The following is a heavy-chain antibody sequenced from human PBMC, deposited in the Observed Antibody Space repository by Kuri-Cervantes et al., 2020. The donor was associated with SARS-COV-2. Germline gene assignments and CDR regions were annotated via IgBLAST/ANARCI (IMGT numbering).Heavy chain of an antibody. V-gene: IGHV1-18*01. CDR2: ISAYNGNT. J-gene: IGHJ6*02. Sequence: ASVKVSCKASGYTFTSYGISWVRQAPGQGLEWMGWISAYNGNTNYAQKLQGRVTMTTDTSTSTAYMELRSLRSEDTAVYYCARDGGSGWQLLYYGMDVWGQGTTVTVSS. D-gene: IGHD6-19*01. CDR1: GYTFTSYG. CDR3: ARDGGSGWQLLYYGMDV.